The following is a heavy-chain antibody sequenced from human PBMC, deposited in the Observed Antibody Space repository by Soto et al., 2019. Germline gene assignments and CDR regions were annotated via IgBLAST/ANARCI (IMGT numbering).Heavy chain of an antibody. Sequence: QVQLVESGGSVVQPGRSLRLSCAASEFTFSNFGMHWVRQAPGKGLEWVAVIYYDGSNEYYADSVKGRFTISRDNSKNTLYLQMNSLRAEDTAVYYCARVDVVVAADAFDIWGQGTMVTVSS. J-gene: IGHJ3*02. V-gene: IGHV3-33*01. CDR3: ARVDVVVAADAFDI. CDR1: EFTFSNFG. CDR2: IYYDGSNE. D-gene: IGHD2-15*01.